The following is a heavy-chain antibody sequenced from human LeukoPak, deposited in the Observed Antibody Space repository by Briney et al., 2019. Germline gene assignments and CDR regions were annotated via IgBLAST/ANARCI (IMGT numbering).Heavy chain of an antibody. Sequence: PGGSLRLSCAASGFTFTTYGMHWVRQAPGKGLEWVAFIQNDEIDKFCTDSVKGRFTISRDNAKNSLYLQMNSLKTEDTAVYYCARGYSYGPEDYWGQGTLVTVSS. CDR2: IQNDEIDK. J-gene: IGHJ4*02. CDR1: GFTFTTYG. V-gene: IGHV3-30*02. D-gene: IGHD5-18*01. CDR3: ARGYSYGPEDY.